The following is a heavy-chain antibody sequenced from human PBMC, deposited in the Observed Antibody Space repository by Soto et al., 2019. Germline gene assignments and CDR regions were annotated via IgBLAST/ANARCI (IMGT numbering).Heavy chain of an antibody. V-gene: IGHV3-33*01. CDR3: TTELNDMQAFDI. D-gene: IGHD1-1*01. Sequence: QVQLVESGGGVVQPGRSLRLSCVASGFTFSTYGMHWVRQAPGKGLEWVAMTWNDGSHKYYADPVKDRFTISRDNFKNTLYLQINSRRDEDSAVYYCTTELNDMQAFDIWGQGTMVTVSS. J-gene: IGHJ3*02. CDR2: TWNDGSHK. CDR1: GFTFSTYG.